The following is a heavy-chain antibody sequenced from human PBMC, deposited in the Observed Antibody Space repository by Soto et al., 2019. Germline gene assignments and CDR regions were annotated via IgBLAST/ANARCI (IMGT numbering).Heavy chain of an antibody. CDR2: IYSSGIT. CDR1: GGSISTGGYY. J-gene: IGHJ4*02. CDR3: ARDHGTRLDSV. D-gene: IGHD6-25*01. Sequence: QVQLQESGPGLVKPSQTLSLTCTVSGGSISTGGYYWNWIRQPPGKGLEWIGHIYSSGITHYNPSLKSRLTISIDPSTNQLSLKLSSVTAADTAVYYCARDHGTRLDSVCGQGTLVTVSS. V-gene: IGHV4-31*03.